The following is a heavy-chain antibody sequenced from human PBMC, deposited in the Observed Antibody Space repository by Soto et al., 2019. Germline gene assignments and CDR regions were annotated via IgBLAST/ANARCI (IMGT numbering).Heavy chain of an antibody. CDR3: ARLPHIAAPFDF. V-gene: IGHV4-59*08. CDR1: GDSISSVY. D-gene: IGHD6-13*01. CDR2: IYYSGST. Sequence: QVQLQESGPGLVKPSETLSLTCTVSGDSISSVYWSWIRQPPGKGLEWIGFIYYSGSTNYNPSLKSRVTISVDTSKNQFSLKLSSMTAADTAVYYCARLPHIAAPFDFWGQGTLVTVSS. J-gene: IGHJ4*02.